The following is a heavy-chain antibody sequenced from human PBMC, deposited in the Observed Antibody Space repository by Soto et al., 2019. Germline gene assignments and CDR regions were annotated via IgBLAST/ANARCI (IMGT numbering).Heavy chain of an antibody. D-gene: IGHD5-18*01. J-gene: IGHJ4*02. CDR1: GGSISSYY. CDR3: AGRKSYGYKLFEH. V-gene: IGHV4-59*01. CDR2: IYYSGST. Sequence: SETLSLTCTVSGGSISSYYWSWIRQPPGKGLEWIGYIYYSGSTNYNPSLKSRVTISVDTSKNQFSLKLSSVTAADTAVYYCAGRKSYGYKLFEHWGQGTLVTVS.